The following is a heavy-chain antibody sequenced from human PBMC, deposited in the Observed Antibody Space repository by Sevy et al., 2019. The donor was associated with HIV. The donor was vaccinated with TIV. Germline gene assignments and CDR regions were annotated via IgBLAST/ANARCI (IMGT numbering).Heavy chain of an antibody. V-gene: IGHV3-7*03. CDR3: ARAFRREAYTPDY. J-gene: IGHJ4*02. D-gene: IGHD4-4*01. CDR1: GFIFSDYW. CDR2: IRLDGSAR. Sequence: GGSLRLSCAASGFIFSDYWMTWVRQAPGKGLEWVATIRLDGSARYYASSVKGRFTISRDNAKSSLFLQMNSLRVEDTAVYYCARAFRREAYTPDYWGQGSLVTVSS.